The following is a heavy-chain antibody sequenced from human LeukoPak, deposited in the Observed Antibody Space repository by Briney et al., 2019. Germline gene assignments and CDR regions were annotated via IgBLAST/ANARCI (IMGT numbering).Heavy chain of an antibody. CDR3: AELGITMIGGV. V-gene: IGHV3-21*01. J-gene: IGHJ6*04. CDR1: GFTFSSYS. CDR2: ISTSSSYI. D-gene: IGHD3-10*02. Sequence: PGGSLRLSCAAYGFTFSSYSMNWVRQAPGKGLEWASFISTSSSYIYYADSVKGRFTISRDNAKNSLYLEMNSLRAEDTAVYYCAELGITMIGGVWGKGTTVTISS.